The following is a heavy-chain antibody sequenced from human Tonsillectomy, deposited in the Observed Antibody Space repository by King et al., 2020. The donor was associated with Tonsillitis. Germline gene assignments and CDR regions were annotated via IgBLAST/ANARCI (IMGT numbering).Heavy chain of an antibody. CDR1: GFTFSSYS. Sequence: VQLVESGGGLVKPGGSLRLSCAASGFTFSSYSMNWVRQAPGKGLEWVSSISSSSSYIYYADSVKGRFTISRDNAKNSLYLQMNSLRAEDTAVYHWARLGILEWLLFNAFDIWGQGTMVTVSS. J-gene: IGHJ3*02. CDR2: ISSSSSYI. D-gene: IGHD3-3*01. V-gene: IGHV3-21*01. CDR3: ARLGILEWLLFNAFDI.